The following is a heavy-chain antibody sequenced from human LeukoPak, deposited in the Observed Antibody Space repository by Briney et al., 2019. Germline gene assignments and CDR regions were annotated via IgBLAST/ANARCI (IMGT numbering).Heavy chain of an antibody. CDR2: ISSSSSYI. J-gene: IGHJ6*02. V-gene: IGHV3-21*01. Sequence: GGSLRLSCAASGFTFSSYSMNWVRQAPGKGLEWVSSISSSSSYIYYADSVKGRFTISRDNAKNSLYLQMNSLRAEDAAVYYCAKAPLSIDYYYGMDVWGQGTTVTVSS. CDR3: AKAPLSIDYYYGMDV. D-gene: IGHD2/OR15-2a*01. CDR1: GFTFSSYS.